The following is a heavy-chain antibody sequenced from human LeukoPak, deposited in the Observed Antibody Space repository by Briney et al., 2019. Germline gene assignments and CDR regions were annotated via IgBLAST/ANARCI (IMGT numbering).Heavy chain of an antibody. J-gene: IGHJ6*02. D-gene: IGHD1-26*01. CDR1: GFTVSSNY. CDR3: ARGKQVGAPYYYYGMDV. V-gene: IGHV3-66*01. CDR2: IYSGGST. Sequence: GGSLRLSCAASGFTVSSNYMSWVRQAPGKGLEWVSDIYSGGSTYYADSVKGIFTISRDNPKNTLYLQMNSLRAEDTAVYYCARGKQVGAPYYYYGMDVWGQGTTVTVSS.